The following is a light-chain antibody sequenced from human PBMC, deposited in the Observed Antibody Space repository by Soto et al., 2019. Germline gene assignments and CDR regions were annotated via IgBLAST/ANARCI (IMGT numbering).Light chain of an antibody. Sequence: DIQMTQSPSTLSASVGDRVTISCRASQTISSWLAWYQQKTGKAPKLLIYDASSLERGVPSRVSGSGSGTAFTLTISSLQTDDFATYYCQQYNSYPWTFGQGTKVEI. V-gene: IGKV1-5*01. CDR2: DAS. CDR3: QQYNSYPWT. CDR1: QTISSW. J-gene: IGKJ1*01.